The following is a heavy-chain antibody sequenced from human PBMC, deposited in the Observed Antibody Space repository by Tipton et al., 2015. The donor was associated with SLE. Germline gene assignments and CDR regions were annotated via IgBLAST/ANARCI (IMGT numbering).Heavy chain of an antibody. CDR2: INPNSGGT. CDR3: ARGAPYSSSWFTFDY. V-gene: IGHV1-2*02. D-gene: IGHD6-13*01. J-gene: IGHJ4*02. Sequence: QLVQSGAEVKKTGSSVKVSCKASGYTFTYRYLHWVRQAPGQGLEWMGWINPNSGGTNYAQKFQGRVTMTRDTSISTAYMELSRLRSDDTAVYYCARGAPYSSSWFTFDYWGQGTLVTVSS. CDR1: GYTFTYRY.